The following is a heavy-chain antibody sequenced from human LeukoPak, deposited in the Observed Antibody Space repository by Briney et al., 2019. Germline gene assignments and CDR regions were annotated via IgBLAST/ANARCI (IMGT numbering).Heavy chain of an antibody. Sequence: PGGSLRLSCAASGFTFSSYAMSWVRQAPGKGLEWVANIRQDGSEKYVDSVKGRFTISRDNAKNSLYLQMNSLRAEDTAVYYCTRDTGCSGGTCYSFYDYWGQGTLVTVSS. CDR3: TRDTGCSGGTCYSFYDY. CDR2: IRQDGSEK. V-gene: IGHV3-7*01. D-gene: IGHD2-15*01. CDR1: GFTFSSYA. J-gene: IGHJ4*02.